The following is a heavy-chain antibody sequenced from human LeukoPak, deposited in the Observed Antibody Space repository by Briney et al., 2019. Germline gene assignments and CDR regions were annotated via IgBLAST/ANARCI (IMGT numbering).Heavy chain of an antibody. V-gene: IGHV2-70*01. CDR2: IDWDDDK. J-gene: IGHJ6*02. CDR1: GFSLSTSAMC. CDR3: ARTRAWGAGSSGMDV. D-gene: IGHD2-2*01. Sequence: SGPALVKPTQTLTLTCTFSGFSLSTSAMCVSWIRQPPGKALEWLALIDWDDDKYYSTSLKTRLTISKDTSKNQVVLTMTNMDPVDTATYYCARTRAWGAGSSGMDVWGQGTTVTASS.